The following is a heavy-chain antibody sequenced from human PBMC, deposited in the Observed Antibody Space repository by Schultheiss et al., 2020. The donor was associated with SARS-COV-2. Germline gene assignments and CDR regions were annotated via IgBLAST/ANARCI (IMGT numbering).Heavy chain of an antibody. CDR3: ARSRDGYNFEYYFDY. J-gene: IGHJ4*02. D-gene: IGHD5-24*01. V-gene: IGHV3-66*01. Sequence: GGSLRLSCAASGFTVSSNYMSWVRQAPGKGLEWVSVIYSGGSTYYADSVKGRFTISRDNSKNTLYLQMNSLRAEDTAVYYCARSRDGYNFEYYFDYWGQGTLVTVSS. CDR2: IYSGGST. CDR1: GFTVSSNY.